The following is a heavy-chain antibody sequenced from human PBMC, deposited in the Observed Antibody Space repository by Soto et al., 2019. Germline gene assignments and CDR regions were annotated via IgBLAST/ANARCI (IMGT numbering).Heavy chain of an antibody. CDR2: INHSGST. D-gene: IGHD2-21*01. CDR3: ARTDRRDGYYYYGMDV. J-gene: IGHJ6*02. V-gene: IGHV4-34*01. CDR1: GGSFSGYY. Sequence: PSETLSLTCAVYGGSFSGYYWSWIRQPPGKGLEWIGEINHSGSTNYNPSLKSRVTISVDASKNQFSLKLSSVTAADTAVYYCARTDRRDGYYYYGMDVWGQGTTVTVSS.